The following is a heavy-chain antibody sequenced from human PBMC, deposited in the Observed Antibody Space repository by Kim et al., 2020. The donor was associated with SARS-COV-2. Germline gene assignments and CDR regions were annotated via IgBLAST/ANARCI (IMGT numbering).Heavy chain of an antibody. CDR2: IYSGGST. CDR3: ARDHGSRKVWFGERYYYGMDV. D-gene: IGHD3-10*01. V-gene: IGHV3-53*04. Sequence: GGSLRLSCAASGFTVSSNYMSWVRQAPGKGLEWVSVIYSGGSTYYADSVKGRFTISRHNSKNTLYLQMNSLRAEDTAVYYCARDHGSRKVWFGERYYYGMDVWGQGTTVTVSS. CDR1: GFTVSSNY. J-gene: IGHJ6*02.